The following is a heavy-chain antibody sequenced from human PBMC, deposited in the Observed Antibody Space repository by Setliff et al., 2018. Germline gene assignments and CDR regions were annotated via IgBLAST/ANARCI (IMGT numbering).Heavy chain of an antibody. CDR2: INPNSGGT. D-gene: IGHD3-3*01. CDR1: GYTFTGYY. V-gene: IGHV1-2*04. CDR3: ARGRDFWSGYLVY. Sequence: ASVKVSCKASGYTFTGYYMHWVRQAPGQGREWMGRINPNSGGTNYAQKFQGWVTMTRDTSISTAYMELSRLRSDDTAVYYCARGRDFWSGYLVYWGQGTLVTVSS. J-gene: IGHJ4*02.